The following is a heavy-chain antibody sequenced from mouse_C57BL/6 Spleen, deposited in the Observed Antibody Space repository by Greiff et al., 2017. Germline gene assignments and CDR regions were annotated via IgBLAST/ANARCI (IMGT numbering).Heavy chain of an antibody. J-gene: IGHJ2*01. CDR3: ARGYFDY. Sequence: VQLQQSGAELVRPGSSVKMSCKTSGYTFPSYGINWVKQRPGQGLEWIGYIYFGNGYTESTEKFKGKATLTSDTSSSTAYMQLSGLKSEYSAIYFCARGYFDYGGQGTTLTVSS. V-gene: IGHV1-58*01. CDR2: IYFGNGYT. CDR1: GYTFPSYG.